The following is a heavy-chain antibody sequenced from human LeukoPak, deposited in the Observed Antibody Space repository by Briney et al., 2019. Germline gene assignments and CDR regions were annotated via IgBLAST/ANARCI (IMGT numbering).Heavy chain of an antibody. D-gene: IGHD2-2*01. Sequence: PSQTLSLTCTVSGGSISSGSYYWSWIRQPAGKGLEWIGRIYTSGSTNYNPSLKSRVTISVDTSKNQLSLKLSSVTAADTAVYYCATPLNNIVVVPAAIKGGAGYYYYMDVWGKGTTVTVSS. V-gene: IGHV4-61*02. CDR1: GGSISSGSYY. CDR2: IYTSGST. CDR3: ATPLNNIVVVPAAIKGGAGYYYYMDV. J-gene: IGHJ6*03.